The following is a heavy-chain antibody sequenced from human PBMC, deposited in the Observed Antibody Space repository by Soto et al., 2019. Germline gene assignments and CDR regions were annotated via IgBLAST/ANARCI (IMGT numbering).Heavy chain of an antibody. CDR1: GFTFSDHL. Sequence: EVQLVESGGGLVQPGGSLRLSCAVSGFTFSDHLMDWVRQAPGKGLEWFGRIRTKSNSYTTEYAASVKGRFTISRDDSKNSLFLQMKSLNTEDTAVYYCARRPGRYRTNDYWGQGTLVTVSS. V-gene: IGHV3-72*01. CDR2: IRTKSNSYTT. D-gene: IGHD1-26*01. CDR3: ARRPGRYRTNDY. J-gene: IGHJ4*02.